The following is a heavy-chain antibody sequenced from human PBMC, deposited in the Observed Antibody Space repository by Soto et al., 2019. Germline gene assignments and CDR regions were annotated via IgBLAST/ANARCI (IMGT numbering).Heavy chain of an antibody. D-gene: IGHD1-20*01. CDR1: GFTFSSYA. J-gene: IGHJ6*02. CDR3: ARDLTGTTYYYYGMDV. CDR2: ISYDGSNK. V-gene: IGHV3-30-3*01. Sequence: QVQLVESGGGVVQPGRSLRLSCAASGFTFSSYAMHWVRQAPGKGLEWVAVISYDGSNKYYADSVKGRFTISRDNSKNTLYLQMNSLRAEDTAVYYCARDLTGTTYYYYGMDVWGQGTRVTVSS.